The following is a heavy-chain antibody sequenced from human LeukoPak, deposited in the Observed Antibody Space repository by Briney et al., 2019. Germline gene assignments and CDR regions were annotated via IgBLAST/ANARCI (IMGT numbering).Heavy chain of an antibody. CDR1: GGSISSYY. CDR3: ALGGVIPDY. CDR2: ICTSGST. D-gene: IGHD3-22*01. V-gene: IGHV4-4*09. J-gene: IGHJ4*02. Sequence: SETLSLTCTVSGGSISSYYWSWIRQPPGKGLEWIGYICTSGSTNYNPSLKSRVTISVDTSKNQFSLKLSSVTAADTAVYYCALGGVIPDYWGQGTLVTVSS.